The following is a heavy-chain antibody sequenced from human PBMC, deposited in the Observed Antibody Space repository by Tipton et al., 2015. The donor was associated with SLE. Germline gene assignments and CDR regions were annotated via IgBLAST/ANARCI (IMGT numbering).Heavy chain of an antibody. CDR1: GDSMNGYY. CDR2: IYHSGIT. V-gene: IGHV4-59*12. Sequence: TLSLTCTVSGDSMNGYYWSWIRQPPGKGLEWIGYIYHSGITNYNPSLKSRVTISVDTSKNQFSLKLSSVTAADTAVYYCAREPVYYYYYMDVWGKGTTVTVSS. J-gene: IGHJ6*03. CDR3: AREPVYYYYYMDV.